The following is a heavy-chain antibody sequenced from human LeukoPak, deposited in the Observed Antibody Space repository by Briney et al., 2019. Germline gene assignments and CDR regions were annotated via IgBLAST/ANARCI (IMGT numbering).Heavy chain of an antibody. CDR2: TYYRSKWYN. D-gene: IGHD6-13*01. CDR3: ARDEAAAGTAYAFDF. J-gene: IGHJ3*01. CDR1: GDSVSSNSAA. V-gene: IGHV6-1*01. Sequence: KTSQTLSLTCAISGDSVSSNSAAWNWIRQSPSRGLEWLGRTYYRSKWYNDYAVSVKGRITIKSDTSKNQFSLQPNSVTPEDTAVYYCARDEAAAGTAYAFDFWGQGTMVTVSS.